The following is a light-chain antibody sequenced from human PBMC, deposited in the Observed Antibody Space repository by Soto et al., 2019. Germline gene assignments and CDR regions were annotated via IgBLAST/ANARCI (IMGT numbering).Light chain of an antibody. J-gene: IGKJ1*01. CDR1: QSISTY. CDR2: HAS. CDR3: QQYNSYS. Sequence: DIQMTQSPSSLSASVGDRVTITCRASQSISTYLNWYQQKAGLAPKLLIYHASTLESGVPSRFSGSGSGTEFTLTISSLQPDDFATYYCQQYNSYSFGQGTKVDIK. V-gene: IGKV1-5*01.